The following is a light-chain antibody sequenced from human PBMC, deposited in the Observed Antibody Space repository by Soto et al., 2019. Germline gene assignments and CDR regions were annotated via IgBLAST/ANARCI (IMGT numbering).Light chain of an antibody. V-gene: IGLV2-8*01. CDR3: SSYAGSNFNV. CDR2: EVT. J-gene: IGLJ1*01. CDR1: SSDVGGNNF. Sequence: QSALTQPPSASGSPGQSVTISCTGTSSDVGGNNFVSWYQQHPGKAPKLIIYEVTKRPSGVPDRFSGSKSGNTAALTVSGLQVDDEADYYCSSYAGSNFNVFGIGTKVTVL.